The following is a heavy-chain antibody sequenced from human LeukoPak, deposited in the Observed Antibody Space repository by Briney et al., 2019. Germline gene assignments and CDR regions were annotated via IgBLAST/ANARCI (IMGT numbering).Heavy chain of an antibody. Sequence: GASVKVSCKASGYTFTNYYIHWVRQAPGQRLEWMGWINAGNGNTKYSQKFQGRVTITRDTSASTAYMELSSLRSEDTAVYYCARGADYGDYYLDYWGQGTLVTVSS. CDR1: GYTFTNYY. D-gene: IGHD4-17*01. J-gene: IGHJ4*02. CDR3: ARGADYGDYYLDY. V-gene: IGHV1-3*01. CDR2: INAGNGNT.